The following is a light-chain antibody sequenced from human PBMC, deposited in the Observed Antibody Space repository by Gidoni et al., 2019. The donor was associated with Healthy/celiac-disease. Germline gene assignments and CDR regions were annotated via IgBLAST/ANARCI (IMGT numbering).Light chain of an antibody. CDR3: QQYYSTPLT. CDR1: QSVLYSSNNKNY. V-gene: IGKV4-1*01. Sequence: DIVMTQSPEYLAVSLGERAPINCKSSQSVLYSSNNKNYLAWYQQKPGQPPKLLIYWASTRESGVPDRFSGSGSGTDFTLTISSLQAEDVAVYYCQQYYSTPLTFGGGTKVEIK. J-gene: IGKJ4*01. CDR2: WAS.